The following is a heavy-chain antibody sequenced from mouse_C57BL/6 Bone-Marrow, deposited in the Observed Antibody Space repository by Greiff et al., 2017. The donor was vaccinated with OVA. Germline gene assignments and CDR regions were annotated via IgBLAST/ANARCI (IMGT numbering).Heavy chain of an antibody. CDR1: GYTFTSYG. Sequence: QVQLQQSGAELARPGASVKLSCKASGYTFTSYGISWVKQRTGQGLEWIGEIYPRSGNTYYNEKFKGKATLTADKSSSTAYMELRSLTSEDSAVYFCARRIYYYGSCLYFDYWGQGTTLTVSS. D-gene: IGHD1-1*01. CDR3: ARRIYYYGSCLYFDY. J-gene: IGHJ2*01. CDR2: IYPRSGNT. V-gene: IGHV1-81*01.